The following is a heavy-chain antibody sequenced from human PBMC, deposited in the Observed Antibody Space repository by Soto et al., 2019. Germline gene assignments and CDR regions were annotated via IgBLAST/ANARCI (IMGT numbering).Heavy chain of an antibody. CDR2: ISYGEIDK. J-gene: IGHJ4*02. D-gene: IGHD3-10*01. Sequence: SLRLSFAASGFTFSNYTMHWVRQAPGKGLEWVALISYGEIDKYFADAVKGRFTISRDNSKNTLYLQMDSLRAEDTAVYYCAGRSGSSDYWGRGTLVTVSS. CDR3: AGRSGSSDY. CDR1: GFTFSNYT. V-gene: IGHV3-30*04.